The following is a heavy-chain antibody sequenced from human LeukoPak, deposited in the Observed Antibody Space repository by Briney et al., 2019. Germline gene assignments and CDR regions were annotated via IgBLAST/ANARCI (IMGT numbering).Heavy chain of an antibody. J-gene: IGHJ5*02. V-gene: IGHV3-74*01. CDR1: GFTFSSYW. CDR3: ARGPSAIYPDWFDP. Sequence: PGGSLRLSCAASGFTFSSYWMHWVRQAPGKGLVWVSRINSDGSGTSYADSVKGRFTISRDSAKNTLYLQMNSLRAEDTAVYYCARGPSAIYPDWFDPWGQGTLVTVSS. CDR2: INSDGSGT. D-gene: IGHD2-2*02.